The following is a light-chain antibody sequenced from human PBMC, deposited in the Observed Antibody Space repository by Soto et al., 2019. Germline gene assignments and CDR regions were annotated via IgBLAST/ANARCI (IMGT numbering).Light chain of an antibody. J-gene: IGKJ4*01. CDR2: WAS. CDR3: QQSYSTLLT. Sequence: DIVMTQSPDSLAVSLGERATINCKSSQSVLYSSNNKNYLAWYQQKPGQPPKLLIYWASTRESGVPDRFSGSGYGTYFTLTISSLQAEDVAVYYFQQSYSTLLTFGGGTKVEIK. CDR1: QSVLYSSNNKNY. V-gene: IGKV4-1*01.